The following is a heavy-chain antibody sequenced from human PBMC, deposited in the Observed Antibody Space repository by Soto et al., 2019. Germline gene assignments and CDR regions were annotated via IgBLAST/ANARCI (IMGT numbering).Heavy chain of an antibody. CDR3: ARDLSAYDFWSGYYPPFDY. CDR2: TYYRSKWYN. Sequence: PSQTLSLTCAISGDSVSSNSAAWNWIRQSPSRGLEWLGRTYYRSKWYNDYAVSVKSRITINPDTSKNQFSLQLNSVTPEDTAVYYCARDLSAYDFWSGYYPPFDYWGQGILVTVSS. CDR1: GDSVSSNSAA. J-gene: IGHJ4*02. V-gene: IGHV6-1*01. D-gene: IGHD3-3*01.